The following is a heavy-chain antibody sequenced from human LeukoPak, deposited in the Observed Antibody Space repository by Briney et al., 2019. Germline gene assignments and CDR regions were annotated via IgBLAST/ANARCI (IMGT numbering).Heavy chain of an antibody. CDR1: GGSISSYY. CDR3: ARDGPSANWFDP. CDR2: IYYSGST. V-gene: IGHV4-59*01. Sequence: SESLSLTCTVSGGSISSYYWSWIRQPPGKGLEWIGYIYYSGSTNYNPSLKSRVTISVDTSKNQFSLKLSSVTAADTAVYYCARDGPSANWFDPWGQGTLVTVSS. J-gene: IGHJ5*02.